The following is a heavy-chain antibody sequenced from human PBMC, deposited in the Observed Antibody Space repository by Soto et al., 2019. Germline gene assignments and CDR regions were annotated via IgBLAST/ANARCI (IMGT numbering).Heavy chain of an antibody. CDR2: INPNGGST. CDR1: GYTFTTYY. CDR3: ARAGYCSGGTCFHGNCDY. D-gene: IGHD2-15*01. V-gene: IGHV1-46*01. Sequence: QVQLVQSGAEVKRPGASVKVSCKASGYTFTTYYMHWVRQAPGQGLEWLRIINPNGGSTTYAQKFQGRVNMTRDTSTSTVYLELSSLRSADTAVYYCARAGYCSGGTCFHGNCDYWGQGTLVTVSA. J-gene: IGHJ4*02.